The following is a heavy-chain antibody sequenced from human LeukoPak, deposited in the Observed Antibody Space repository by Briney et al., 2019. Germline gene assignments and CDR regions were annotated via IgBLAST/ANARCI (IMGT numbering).Heavy chain of an antibody. CDR3: ARSYCSGGSCYSGAFDY. D-gene: IGHD2-15*01. J-gene: IGHJ4*02. CDR1: GGTFSSYA. Sequence: ASVKVSCKASGGTFSSYAISWVRQAPGQGLEWMGRIIPILGIANYAQKFQGRVTITADKSTSTAYMELSSLRSEDTAVYYCARSYCSGGSCYSGAFDYWGQGTLVTVSS. CDR2: IIPILGIA. V-gene: IGHV1-69*04.